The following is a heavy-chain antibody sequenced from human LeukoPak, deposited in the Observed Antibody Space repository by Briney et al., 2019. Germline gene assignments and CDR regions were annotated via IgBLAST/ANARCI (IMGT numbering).Heavy chain of an antibody. Sequence: PGASVKVSCKVSGYTLTELSMHWVRQAPGKGLEWMGGFYPEDGETIYAQKFQGRVTMTEDTSTDTAYMELSSLRSEDTAVYYCATTGIVGATSRLDAFDIWGQGTMVTVSS. CDR3: ATTGIVGATSRLDAFDI. V-gene: IGHV1-24*01. CDR1: GYTLTELS. D-gene: IGHD1-26*01. J-gene: IGHJ3*02. CDR2: FYPEDGET.